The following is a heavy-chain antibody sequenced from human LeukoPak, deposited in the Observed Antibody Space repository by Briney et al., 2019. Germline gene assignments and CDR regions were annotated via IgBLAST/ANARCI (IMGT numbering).Heavy chain of an antibody. V-gene: IGHV4-34*01. CDR1: GGSFSGYY. D-gene: IGHD6-6*01. CDR3: ARVHFGSLAARHLDY. J-gene: IGHJ4*02. Sequence: SETLSLTCAVYGGSFSGYYWGWIRQPPGKGLEWIGSIYYSGSTYYNPSLKSRVTISVDTSKNQFSLKLSSVTAADTAVYYCARVHFGSLAARHLDYWGQGTLVTVSS. CDR2: IYYSGST.